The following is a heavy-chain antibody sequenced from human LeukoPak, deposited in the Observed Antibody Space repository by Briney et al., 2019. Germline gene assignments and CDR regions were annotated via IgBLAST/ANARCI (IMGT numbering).Heavy chain of an antibody. D-gene: IGHD3-10*01. CDR1: GFTFSSYS. CDR2: ISSSSSYI. J-gene: IGHJ3*02. Sequence: GGSLRLSCAASGFTFSSYSMNWVRQAPGKGLEWVSSISSSSSYIYYADSVKGRFTISRDNAKNSLYLQMNSLRAEDTAVYYCARVLGSYGDAFDIWGQGTMVTVSS. V-gene: IGHV3-21*01. CDR3: ARVLGSYGDAFDI.